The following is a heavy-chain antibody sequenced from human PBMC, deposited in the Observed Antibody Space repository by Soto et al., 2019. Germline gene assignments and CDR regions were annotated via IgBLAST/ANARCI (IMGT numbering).Heavy chain of an antibody. CDR2: ISGSGGST. CDR3: AKDRGLYDFWSGYTYYFDY. J-gene: IGHJ4*02. D-gene: IGHD3-3*01. V-gene: IGHV3-23*01. Sequence: PGGSLRLSCAASGFTFSSYAMSWVRQAPGKGLEWVSAISGSGGSTYYADSVKGRFTISRDNSKNTLYLQMNSLRAEDTAVYYCAKDRGLYDFWSGYTYYFDYWGQGTLVTVS. CDR1: GFTFSSYA.